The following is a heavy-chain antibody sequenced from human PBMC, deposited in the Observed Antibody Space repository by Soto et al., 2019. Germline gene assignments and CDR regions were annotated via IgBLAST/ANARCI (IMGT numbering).Heavy chain of an antibody. CDR2: TSYDGSKT. CDR3: AKTRTIFGVVSRHYFDY. D-gene: IGHD3-3*01. Sequence: QVQLVESGGGVVQPGRSQRLSCAASGFSFSDYGMHWVRQPPGKGLEWVAYTSYDGSKTYYADSVMGRFTISRDNSKNTLSLQMNSLRPEDKAMYYCAKTRTIFGVVSRHYFDYWGQGTLVTVSS. CDR1: GFSFSDYG. J-gene: IGHJ4*02. V-gene: IGHV3-30*18.